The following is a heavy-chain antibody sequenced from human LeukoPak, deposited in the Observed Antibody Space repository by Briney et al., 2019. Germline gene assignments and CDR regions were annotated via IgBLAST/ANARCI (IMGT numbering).Heavy chain of an antibody. CDR2: ISYDGSNK. D-gene: IGHD6-13*01. CDR1: GFTFSSYG. CDR3: AKYSSSHPQYYYYGMDV. V-gene: IGHV3-30*18. Sequence: GGSLRLSCAASGFTFSSYGMHWVRQAPGKGLEWVAVISYDGSNKYYADSVKGRFTISRDNSKNTLYPQMNSLRAEDTAVYYCAKYSSSHPQYYYYGMDVWGQGTTVTVSS. J-gene: IGHJ6*02.